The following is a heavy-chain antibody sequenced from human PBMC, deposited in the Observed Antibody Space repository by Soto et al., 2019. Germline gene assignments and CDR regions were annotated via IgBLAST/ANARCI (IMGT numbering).Heavy chain of an antibody. CDR1: GYTFTGYY. CDR3: ARAGYCSGGSCYPRLLDYGMDV. CDR2: INPNSGGT. D-gene: IGHD2-15*01. V-gene: IGHV1-2*04. Sequence: ASVKVSCKASGYTFTGYYMHWVRQAPGQGLEGMGWINPNSGGTNYAQQFQGWVTMTRDTSISTAYMELSRLRPDDTAVYYCARAGYCSGGSCYPRLLDYGMDVWGQGTTVTVS. J-gene: IGHJ6*02.